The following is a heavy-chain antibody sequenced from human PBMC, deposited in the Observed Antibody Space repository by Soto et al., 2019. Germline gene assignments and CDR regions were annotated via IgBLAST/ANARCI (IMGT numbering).Heavy chain of an antibody. CDR2: SYSGGSA. Sequence: EVQLVESGGDLVQPGGSLRLSCVASGFTVSGNYMIWVRQAPGKGLEWVSLSYSGGSAYYADSVKGRFTVSRDNSKNTLYLQINSLRAEDTAVYYCASRLVPTMSWFFDLWGRGSLVTVSS. CDR3: ASRLVPTMSWFFDL. V-gene: IGHV3-66*01. D-gene: IGHD5-12*01. CDR1: GFTVSGNY. J-gene: IGHJ2*01.